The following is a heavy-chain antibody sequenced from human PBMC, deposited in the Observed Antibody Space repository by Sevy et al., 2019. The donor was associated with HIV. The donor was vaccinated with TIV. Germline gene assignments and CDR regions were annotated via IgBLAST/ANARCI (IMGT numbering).Heavy chain of an antibody. CDR2: IWFDESKI. J-gene: IGHJ4*02. V-gene: IGHV3-33*06. D-gene: IGHD3-10*01. CDR3: AKDRGGNYYPDH. CDR1: GFPVSSFT. Sequence: GGSLRLSCAASGFPVSSFTMHWVRQAPGKGLEWVAAIWFDESKIYYVDSVKGRFTISKDNSKNTVYLQLDSLRVEDMAIYYCAKDRGGNYYPDHWGQGTLVTVSS.